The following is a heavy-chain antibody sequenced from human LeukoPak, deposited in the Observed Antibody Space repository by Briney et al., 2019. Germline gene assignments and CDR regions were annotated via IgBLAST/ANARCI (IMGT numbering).Heavy chain of an antibody. D-gene: IGHD2-2*01. CDR1: GGSISSGSYY. CDR2: INHSGST. J-gene: IGHJ6*03. CDR3: ARALHCSSTSCPWGYYYYMDV. Sequence: SETLSLTCTVSGGSISSGSYYWSWIRQPPGKGLEWIGEINHSGSTNYNPSLKSRVTISVDTSKNQFSLKLSSVTAADTAVYYCARALHCSSTSCPWGYYYYMDVWGKGTTVTVSS. V-gene: IGHV4-39*07.